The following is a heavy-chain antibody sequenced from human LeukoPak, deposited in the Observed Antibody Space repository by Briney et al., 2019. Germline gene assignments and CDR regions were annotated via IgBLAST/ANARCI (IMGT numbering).Heavy chain of an antibody. CDR1: GGSISSSSYY. CDR2: ISYGGST. V-gene: IGHV4-61*03. D-gene: IGHD6-19*01. CDR3: ARAQAGSNGWPDAFDI. Sequence: SETLSLTCTVSGGSISSSSYYWGWIRQPPGKGLEWIGYISYGGSTSYSPSLKSRVTISIDTSKNHFSLQLRSVTAADAAVYYCARAQAGSNGWPDAFDIWGQGSMVTVSS. J-gene: IGHJ3*02.